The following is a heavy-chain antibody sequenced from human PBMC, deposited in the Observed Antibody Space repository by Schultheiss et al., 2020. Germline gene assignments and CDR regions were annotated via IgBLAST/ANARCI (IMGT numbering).Heavy chain of an antibody. Sequence: ASVKVSCKASGYTFTSYGISWVRQAPGQGLEWMGWISAYNGNTNYAQKLQGRVTMTTDTSTSTAYMELRSLRSDDTAVYYCARGSDYGGNSVPEYFQHWGKGTLVTGSS. J-gene: IGHJ1*01. CDR3: ARGSDYGGNSVPEYFQH. CDR2: ISAYNGNT. CDR1: GYTFTSYG. D-gene: IGHD4-23*01. V-gene: IGHV1-18*04.